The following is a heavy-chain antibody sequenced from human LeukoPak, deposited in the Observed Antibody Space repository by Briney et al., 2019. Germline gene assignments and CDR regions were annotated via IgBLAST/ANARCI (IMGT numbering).Heavy chain of an antibody. V-gene: IGHV4-59*01. CDR2: IYYSGST. J-gene: IGHJ6*04. CDR3: ARDRVDCSSTSCYGVGYYYYGMDD. D-gene: IGHD2-2*01. Sequence: SETLSLTCTVSGGSISSYYWSWIRQPPGKGLEWIGYIYYSGSTNYNPSLKSRVTISVDTSKNQFSLKLSSVTAADTAVYYCARDRVDCSSTSCYGVGYYYYGMDDWGKGTTVTVSS. CDR1: GGSISSYY.